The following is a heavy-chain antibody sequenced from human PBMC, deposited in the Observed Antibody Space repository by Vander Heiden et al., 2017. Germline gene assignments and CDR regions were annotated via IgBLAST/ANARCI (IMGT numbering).Heavy chain of an antibody. CDR2: ISGSGGST. CDR3: AKDLSEYYDSSGHDY. CDR1: GFTFSSYA. J-gene: IGHJ4*02. Sequence: EVQLLESGGGLVQPGGSLRLSCAASGFTFSSYAMSWVRQAPGKGLEWVSAISGSGGSTYYADAGKGRFTISRDNSKNTRYLQMNSVRVEDTAVYYCAKDLSEYYDSSGHDYWGQGNLVTVS. D-gene: IGHD3-22*01. V-gene: IGHV3-23*01.